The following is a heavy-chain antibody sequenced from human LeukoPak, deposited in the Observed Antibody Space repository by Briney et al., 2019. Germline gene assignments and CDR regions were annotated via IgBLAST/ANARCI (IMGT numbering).Heavy chain of an antibody. V-gene: IGHV4-38-2*02. CDR3: ARRKSGAVAVDY. CDR2: IYHSGST. CDR1: GYSISSGYY. Sequence: SETLSLTCTVSGYSISSGYYWGWIRPPPGKGLEWIGSIYHSGSTYYNPSLKSRVTISVDTSKNQFSLKMSSVTAADTAVYYCARRKSGAVAVDYWGQGTLITVSS. D-gene: IGHD6-19*01. J-gene: IGHJ4*02.